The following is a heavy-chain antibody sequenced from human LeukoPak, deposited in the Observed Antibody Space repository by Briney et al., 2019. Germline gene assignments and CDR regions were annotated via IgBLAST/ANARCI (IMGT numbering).Heavy chain of an antibody. D-gene: IGHD4-17*01. CDR1: GGSFSGYY. CDR2: INHSGST. CDR3: ARDDSYGDWYFDY. J-gene: IGHJ4*02. Sequence: SETPSLTCAVYGGSFSGYYWSWLRQPPGKGLEWIGEINHSGSTNYNPSLTSRVTISVDTSKNQFSLKLNSVTAADTAVYYCARDDSYGDWYFDYWGQGTLVSVSS. V-gene: IGHV4-34*01.